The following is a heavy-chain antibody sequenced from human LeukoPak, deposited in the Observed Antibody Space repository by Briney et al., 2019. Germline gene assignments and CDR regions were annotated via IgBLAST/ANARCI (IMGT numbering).Heavy chain of an antibody. CDR1: GGSFSGYY. J-gene: IGHJ4*02. Sequence: PSETLSLTCAVYGGSFSGYYWSWIRQPPGKGLEWIGEINHSGSTNYNPSLKSRVTISVDTSKNQFSLKLSSVTAADTAVYYCARSLPNPRFLEWLPKDYWGQGTLVTVSS. D-gene: IGHD3-3*01. CDR2: INHSGST. CDR3: ARSLPNPRFLEWLPKDY. V-gene: IGHV4-34*01.